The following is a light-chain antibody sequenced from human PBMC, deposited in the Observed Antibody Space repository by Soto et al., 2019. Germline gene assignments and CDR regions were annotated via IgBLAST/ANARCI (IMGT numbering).Light chain of an antibody. CDR3: QQSGSSPRT. CDR1: QSVSSSY. CDR2: GAS. Sequence: EIVLTQSSGALSLSPGERATLSCGASQSVSSSYLAWYQQKPGQAPRLLIYGASTRATGIPDRFSGSGSGTKSPLTISRLEPEDFALYYCQQSGSSPRTFGHGTKVEIK. J-gene: IGKJ1*01. V-gene: IGKV3-20*01.